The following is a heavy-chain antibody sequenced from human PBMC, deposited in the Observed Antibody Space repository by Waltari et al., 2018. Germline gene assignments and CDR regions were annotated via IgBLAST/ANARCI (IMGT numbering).Heavy chain of an antibody. CDR1: GYTFTRYY. CDR2: IMRRCGST. V-gene: IGHV1-46*01. Sequence: QVQLVQSGAEVKKPGASVKVSCKASGYTFTRYYMHWVRQAPGQGLEWMGIIMRRCGSTSYAQKFQGRVTMTRDTSTSTVYMELSSLRSEDTAVYYCARAIRRMDVWGQGTTVTVSS. CDR3: ARAIRRMDV. J-gene: IGHJ6*02.